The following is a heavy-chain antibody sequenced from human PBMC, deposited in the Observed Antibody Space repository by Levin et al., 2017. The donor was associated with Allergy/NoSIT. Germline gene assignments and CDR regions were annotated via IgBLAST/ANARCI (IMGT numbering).Heavy chain of an antibody. CDR3: AKGFCTTSTSCSTTY. D-gene: IGHD2-2*02. CDR1: GLTFSNYV. V-gene: IGHV3-23*01. Sequence: LSLTCAASGLTFSNYVMSWVRQAPGKGLEWVSSISASGGSTYYSDSVKGRFTISRDNSKTTLYLQMNSLRAEDTAVYFCAKGFCTTSTSCSTTYWGQGTLVTVSS. J-gene: IGHJ4*02. CDR2: ISASGGST.